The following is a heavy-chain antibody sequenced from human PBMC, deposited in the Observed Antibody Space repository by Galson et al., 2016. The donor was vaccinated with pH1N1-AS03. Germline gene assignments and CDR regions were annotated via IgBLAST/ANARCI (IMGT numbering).Heavy chain of an antibody. CDR1: RLTVSSNY. D-gene: IGHD4-17*01. V-gene: IGHV3-53*04. CDR2: IYSGGSA. Sequence: SLRLSCAASRLTVSSNYMSWVRQAPGKGLEWVSVIYSGGSAYHADSVKGRFTISRHNSKNTLYLQMNSLRAEDTAVYYCAREAVSRYWYFDLWGRGTLVTVSS. CDR3: AREAVSRYWYFDL. J-gene: IGHJ2*01.